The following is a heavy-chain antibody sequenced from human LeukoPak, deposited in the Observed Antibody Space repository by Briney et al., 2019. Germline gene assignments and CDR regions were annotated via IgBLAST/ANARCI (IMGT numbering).Heavy chain of an antibody. CDR3: TTEYSSSFGWFDP. Sequence: GGSLRLSCAASGFTFSNAWMSRVRQAPGKGREWVGRIKSKTDGGTTDYAAPVKGRFTISRDDSKNTLYLQMNSLKTEDTAVYYCTTEYSSSFGWFDPWGQGTLVTVSS. CDR2: IKSKTDGGTT. J-gene: IGHJ5*02. D-gene: IGHD6-13*01. CDR1: GFTFSNAW. V-gene: IGHV3-15*01.